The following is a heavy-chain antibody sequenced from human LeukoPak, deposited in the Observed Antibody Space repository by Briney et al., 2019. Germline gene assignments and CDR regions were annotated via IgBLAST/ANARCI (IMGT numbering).Heavy chain of an antibody. V-gene: IGHV3-7*01. CDR1: GFTFSSYS. J-gene: IGHJ6*03. D-gene: IGHD2-2*01. CDR3: AREKDGRSSTSYYYYMDV. Sequence: GGSLTLSCAASGFTFSSYSMSWVRQAAGKGLEWVGNIKQDGSEKYYVDSGKGRFTISRDNAKNSLYLQMNSLRPEDTAVYYCAREKDGRSSTSYYYYMDVWGKGTTVTVSS. CDR2: IKQDGSEK.